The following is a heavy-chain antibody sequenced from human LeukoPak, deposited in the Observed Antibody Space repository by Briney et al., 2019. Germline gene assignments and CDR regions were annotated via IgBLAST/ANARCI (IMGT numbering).Heavy chain of an antibody. J-gene: IGHJ3*02. V-gene: IGHV1-8*01. D-gene: IGHD1-26*01. CDR2: MNPNSGNT. Sequence: GASVKVSCKASGFTFTSYDINWVRQATGQGLEWMGWMNPNSGNTGYAQKFQGRVTMTRNTSISTAYMELSSLRSEDTAVYYCARHIVGAADAFDIWGQGTMVTVSS. CDR1: GFTFTSYD. CDR3: ARHIVGAADAFDI.